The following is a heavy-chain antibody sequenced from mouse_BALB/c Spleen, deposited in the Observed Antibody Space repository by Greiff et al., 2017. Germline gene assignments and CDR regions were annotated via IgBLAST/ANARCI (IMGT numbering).Heavy chain of an antibody. V-gene: IGHV5-15*02. CDR3: AREGYYDYGAMDY. J-gene: IGHJ4*01. D-gene: IGHD1-1*02. CDR1: GFTFSDYG. Sequence: EVKLVESGGGLVQPGGSRKLSCAASGFTFSDYGMAWVRQAPGKGPEWVAFISNLAYSIYYADTVTGRFTISRENAKNTLYLEMSSLRSEDTAMYYCAREGYYDYGAMDYWGQGTSDTVSS. CDR2: ISNLAYSI.